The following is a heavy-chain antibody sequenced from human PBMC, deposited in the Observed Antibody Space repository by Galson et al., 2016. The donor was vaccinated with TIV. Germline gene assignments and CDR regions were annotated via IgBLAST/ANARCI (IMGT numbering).Heavy chain of an antibody. J-gene: IGHJ4*02. CDR2: IYSSGNT. CDR3: ARDRGGARTGVYDY. CDR1: GGSISSYY. Sequence: VSGGSISSYYWSWIRQPPGKGLEWIGYIYSSGNTNYKPSLQSRVTMSLDTSKNQFSLRLNSVTAADTAVYYCARDRGGARTGVYDYWGQGTLVTVSS. D-gene: IGHD3/OR15-3a*01. V-gene: IGHV4-59*01.